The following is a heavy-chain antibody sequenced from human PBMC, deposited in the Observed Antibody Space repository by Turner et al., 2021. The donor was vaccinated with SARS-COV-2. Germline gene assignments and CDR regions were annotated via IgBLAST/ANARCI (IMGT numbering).Heavy chain of an antibody. CDR3: ARVRVGATEYMDV. CDR2: MNPNSGNT. D-gene: IGHD1-26*01. Sequence: VQLVQCGAEGKTPGASVKVSCAAFGYTFTSYDIKWVRQATGQGLEWMGWMNPNSGNTVYAQKFQCKVTITRNTSIITAYMELSSLRSEDTAVYYCARVRVGATEYMDVWGKGTTVTVSS. V-gene: IGHV1-8*03. J-gene: IGHJ6*03. CDR1: GYTFTSYD.